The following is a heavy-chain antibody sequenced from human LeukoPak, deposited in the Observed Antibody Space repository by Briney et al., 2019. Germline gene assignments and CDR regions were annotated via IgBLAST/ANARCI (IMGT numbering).Heavy chain of an antibody. CDR1: GGSISSGGYS. V-gene: IGHV4-30-2*03. J-gene: IGHJ4*02. CDR2: IYYSGST. D-gene: IGHD3-10*01. Sequence: PSETLSLTCAVSGGSISSGGYSWSWIRQPPGKGLEWIGYIYYSGSTYYNPSLKSRVTISVDTSKNQFSLKLSSVTAADTAVYYCARQAYGSGSYYPDYWGQGTLVTVSS. CDR3: ARQAYGSGSYYPDY.